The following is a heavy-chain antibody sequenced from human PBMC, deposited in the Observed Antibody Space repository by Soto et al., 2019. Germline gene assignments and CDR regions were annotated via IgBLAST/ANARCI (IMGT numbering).Heavy chain of an antibody. CDR3: ARQDYYDSSGYFPFDY. CDR2: IYPGDSDT. CDR1: GYIFTSYW. D-gene: IGHD3-22*01. Sequence: PGESLKISCNGSGYIFTSYWIGWVRQMPGKGLEWMGIIYPGDSDTRYSPSFQGQVTISADKSISTAYLQWSSLKASDTAMYYCARQDYYDSSGYFPFDYWGQGTLVTVSS. V-gene: IGHV5-51*01. J-gene: IGHJ4*02.